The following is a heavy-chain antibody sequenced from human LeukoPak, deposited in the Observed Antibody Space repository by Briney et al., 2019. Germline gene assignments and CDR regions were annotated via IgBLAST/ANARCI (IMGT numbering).Heavy chain of an antibody. Sequence: GESLQISCQGSGYNFPTYWIGWVRQMPGKGLEWMGVIYPSDSDTRYSPSFQGQVTISADKSISTAYMQWSSLKASDTAMYYCARGASSSPDAFDIWGQGTMVTVSS. CDR1: GYNFPTYW. CDR2: IYPSDSDT. D-gene: IGHD2-2*01. CDR3: ARGASSSPDAFDI. V-gene: IGHV5-51*01. J-gene: IGHJ3*02.